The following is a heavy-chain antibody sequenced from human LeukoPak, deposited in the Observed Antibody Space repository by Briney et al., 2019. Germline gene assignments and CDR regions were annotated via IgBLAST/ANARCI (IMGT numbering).Heavy chain of an antibody. CDR3: ARDSTAMTFDC. D-gene: IGHD5-18*01. CDR2: IYHSGST. V-gene: IGHV4-30-2*01. J-gene: IGHJ4*02. CDR1: GGSISSGGYS. Sequence: PSETLSLTCAVSGGSISSGGYSWSWIRQPPGKGLEWIGYIYHSGSTYYNPSLKSRVTISVDRSKNQFSLKLSSVTAADTAVYYCARDSTAMTFDCWGQGTLVTVSS.